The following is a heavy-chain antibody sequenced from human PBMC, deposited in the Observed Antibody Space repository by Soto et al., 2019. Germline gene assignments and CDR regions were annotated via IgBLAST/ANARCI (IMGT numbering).Heavy chain of an antibody. CDR2: MNPNTDNA. Sequence: ASVKVSCKASGCTFTSYDINWVRQAPGQGLEWMGWMNPNTDNAFYAQKFQGRFTMTKDTSISTAYMELTSLRSEDTAVYYCARSPNRYCSGDTCYYWYDPWGQGTQVTVSS. D-gene: IGHD2-15*01. CDR1: GCTFTSYD. CDR3: ARSPNRYCSGDTCYYWYDP. J-gene: IGHJ5*02. V-gene: IGHV1-8*01.